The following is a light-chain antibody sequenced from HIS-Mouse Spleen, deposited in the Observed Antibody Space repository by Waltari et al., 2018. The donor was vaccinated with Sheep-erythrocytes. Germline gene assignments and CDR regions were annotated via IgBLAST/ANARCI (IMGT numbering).Light chain of an antibody. CDR1: KLGDKY. Sequence: SYELTQPPSVSVSPGQTASITCSGDKLGDKYACWYQQKPGQSPVLVIYQDSKRPTGTPDRFSGSNSGNTATLTISGTQAMDEADYYCQAWDSSTAWNVVFGGVTKLTVL. CDR2: QDS. V-gene: IGLV3-1*01. J-gene: IGLJ2*01. CDR3: QAWDSSTAWNVV.